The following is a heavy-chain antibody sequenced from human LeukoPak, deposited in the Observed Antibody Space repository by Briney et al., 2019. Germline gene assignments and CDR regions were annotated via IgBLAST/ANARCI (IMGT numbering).Heavy chain of an antibody. CDR3: ARGVRIAVAGNIDY. V-gene: IGHV3-9*03. D-gene: IGHD6-19*01. Sequence: GGSLRLSCAASGFTFDDYAMHWVRQAPGKGLEWVSGISWNSGSIGYADSVKGRFTISRGNAKNSLYLQMNSLRAEDMALYYCARGVRIAVAGNIDYWGQGTLVTVSS. CDR1: GFTFDDYA. CDR2: ISWNSGSI. J-gene: IGHJ4*02.